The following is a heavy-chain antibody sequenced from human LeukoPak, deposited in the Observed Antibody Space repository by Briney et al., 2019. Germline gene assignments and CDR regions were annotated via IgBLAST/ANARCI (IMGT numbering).Heavy chain of an antibody. Sequence: SETLSFTCTVSGDSISSYFWSWIRQPPGKGLEWIGYFHDSGSANYNPSLKSRITMSVDTSKNQFSLKLRSETAADTAVYYCTRDSHSVDTATPRGFDPWGQGTLVTVSS. CDR3: TRDSHSVDTATPRGFDP. V-gene: IGHV4-59*01. CDR2: FHDSGSA. D-gene: IGHD2-15*01. J-gene: IGHJ5*02. CDR1: GDSISSYF.